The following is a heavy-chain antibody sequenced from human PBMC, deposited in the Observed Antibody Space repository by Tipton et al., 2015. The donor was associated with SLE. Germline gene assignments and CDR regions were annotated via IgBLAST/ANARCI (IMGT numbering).Heavy chain of an antibody. J-gene: IGHJ6*03. CDR3: ARLTSGALYYYYMDV. CDR2: IDPSDSYT. D-gene: IGHD4/OR15-4a*01. CDR1: GYSFTSYW. Sequence: QLVQSGAEVKKPGESLKISCKGSGYSFTSYWIGWVRQMPGKGLEWMGRIDPSDSYTNYSPSFQGHVTISADKSISTAYLQWSSLKASDTAMYYCARLTSGALYYYYMDVWGKGTTVTVSS. V-gene: IGHV5-10-1*03.